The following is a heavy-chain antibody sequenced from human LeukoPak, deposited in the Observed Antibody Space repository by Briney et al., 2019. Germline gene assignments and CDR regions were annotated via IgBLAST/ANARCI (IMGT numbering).Heavy chain of an antibody. CDR3: ARGQQWLVLSGFDY. J-gene: IGHJ4*02. CDR2: INHSGST. Sequence: KPSETLSLTCSVSGDSINSYYWSWIRQPPGKGLEWIGEINHSGSTNYNPSLKSRATISVDTSKNQFSLKLSSVTAADTAVYYCARGQQWLVLSGFDYWGQGTLVTVSS. D-gene: IGHD6-19*01. CDR1: GDSINSYY. V-gene: IGHV4-34*01.